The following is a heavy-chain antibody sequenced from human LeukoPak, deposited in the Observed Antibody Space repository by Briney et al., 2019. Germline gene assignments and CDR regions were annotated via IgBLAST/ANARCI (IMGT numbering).Heavy chain of an antibody. V-gene: IGHV3-43*01. J-gene: IGHJ4*02. Sequence: PGGSLRLSCAASGFTFDDYTMHWVRQAPGKGLEWVSLISWDGGSTYYADSVKGRFTISRDNSKNSLYLQMNSLRTEDTALYYCAKDMVRGSYLDSGGGYFDYWGQGTLVTVSS. D-gene: IGHD1-26*01. CDR3: AKDMVRGSYLDSGGGYFDY. CDR2: ISWDGGST. CDR1: GFTFDDYT.